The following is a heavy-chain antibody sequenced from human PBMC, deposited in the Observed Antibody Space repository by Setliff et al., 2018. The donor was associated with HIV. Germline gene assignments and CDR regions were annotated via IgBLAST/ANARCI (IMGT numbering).Heavy chain of an antibody. D-gene: IGHD3-9*01. V-gene: IGHV1-18*01. CDR3: ARDPKRYYDILTGYPSYYGMDV. J-gene: IGHJ6*02. CDR1: GYTFTSYG. Sequence: GASVKVSCKASGYTFTSYGISWVRQAPGQGLEWMGWISAYNGNTNYAQKLQGRVTMTTDTSMSTAHMELRSLRSDDTAVYYCARDPKRYYDILTGYPSYYGMDVWGQGTTVTVSS. CDR2: ISAYNGNT.